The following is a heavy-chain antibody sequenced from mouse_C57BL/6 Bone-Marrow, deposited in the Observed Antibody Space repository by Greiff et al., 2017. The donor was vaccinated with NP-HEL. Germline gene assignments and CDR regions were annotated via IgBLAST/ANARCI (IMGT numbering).Heavy chain of an antibody. CDR3: ASLYDGYGYAMDY. Sequence: EVKLVKSGGDLVKPGGSLKLSCAASGFTFSSYGMSWVRQTPDKRLEWVATISSGGSYTYYPDSVKGRFTISRDNAKNTLYLQMSSLKSEDTAMYYCASLYDGYGYAMDYWGQGTSVTVSS. V-gene: IGHV5-6*01. CDR1: GFTFSSYG. D-gene: IGHD2-3*01. CDR2: ISSGGSYT. J-gene: IGHJ4*01.